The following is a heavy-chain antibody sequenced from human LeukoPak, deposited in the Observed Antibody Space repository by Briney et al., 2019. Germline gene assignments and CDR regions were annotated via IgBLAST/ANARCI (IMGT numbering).Heavy chain of an antibody. Sequence: ASVKVSCKASGYTFTSYGISWVRQAPGQGLEWMGWISAYNGNTNYAQKLQGRVTMTTDTSTSTAYMELRSLRSDDTAVYYCARDLGIAADLNWFDPWGQGTLVTVSP. J-gene: IGHJ5*02. CDR3: ARDLGIAADLNWFDP. V-gene: IGHV1-18*04. D-gene: IGHD6-13*01. CDR1: GYTFTSYG. CDR2: ISAYNGNT.